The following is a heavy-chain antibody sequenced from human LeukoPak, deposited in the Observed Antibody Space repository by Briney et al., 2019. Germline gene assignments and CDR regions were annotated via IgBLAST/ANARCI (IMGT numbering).Heavy chain of an antibody. J-gene: IGHJ4*02. D-gene: IGHD3-22*01. V-gene: IGHV1-8*01. Sequence: GASVQVSCKASGYTFTSYDINWVRQATGQGLEWMGWMNPNSGNTGYAQKFQGRVTMTRNTSISTAYMELSSLGSEDTAVYYCARGGGYDCTLGYWGQGTLVTVSS. CDR2: MNPNSGNT. CDR1: GYTFTSYD. CDR3: ARGGGYDCTLGY.